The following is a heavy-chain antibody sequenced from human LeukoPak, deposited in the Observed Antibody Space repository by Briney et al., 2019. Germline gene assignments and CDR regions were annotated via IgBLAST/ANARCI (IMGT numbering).Heavy chain of an antibody. Sequence: PSETLSLTCAVYGGSFSGYYWSWIRQPPGKGLEWIGEINHSGSTNYNPSLKSRVTISVDTSKNQFSLKLSSVTAADTAVYYCARRARSRYYDSSGYPSYYFDYWGQGTLVTVSS. V-gene: IGHV4-34*01. J-gene: IGHJ4*02. CDR3: ARRARSRYYDSSGYPSYYFDY. CDR2: INHSGST. D-gene: IGHD3-22*01. CDR1: GGSFSGYY.